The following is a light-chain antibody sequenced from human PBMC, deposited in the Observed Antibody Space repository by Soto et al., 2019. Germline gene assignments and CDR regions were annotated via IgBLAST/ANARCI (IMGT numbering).Light chain of an antibody. CDR1: QGISTW. CDR3: QQTNNYPGT. Sequence: DIPMTQSPSSVSASVGDRVTITCRASQGISTWLAWYQQKPGKDPKLLIYAASTLQSGVPSRFSGSGSGTDFTLTISSLQPEDFATYFCQQTNNYPGTFGQGTKVEIK. V-gene: IGKV1-12*01. CDR2: AAS. J-gene: IGKJ1*01.